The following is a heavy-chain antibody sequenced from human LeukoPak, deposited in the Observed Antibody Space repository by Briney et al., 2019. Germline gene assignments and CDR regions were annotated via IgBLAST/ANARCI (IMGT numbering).Heavy chain of an antibody. CDR3: ARDPGDIVVVPAARKGENQRYYYYYMDV. CDR2: IWYDGSNK. D-gene: IGHD2-2*01. CDR1: GFTFSSYG. J-gene: IGHJ6*03. V-gene: IGHV3-33*01. Sequence: PGGSLRLSCAASGFTFSSYGIHWVRQAPGKGLEWVAVIWYDGSNKYYADSVKGRFTISRDNSKNTLYLQMNSLRAEDTAVYYCARDPGDIVVVPAARKGENQRYYYYYMDVWGKGTTVTVSS.